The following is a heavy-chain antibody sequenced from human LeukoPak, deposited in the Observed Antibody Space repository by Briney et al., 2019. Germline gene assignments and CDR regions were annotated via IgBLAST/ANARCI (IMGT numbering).Heavy chain of an antibody. CDR1: GFTFSSYG. J-gene: IGHJ6*02. Sequence: GGSLRLSCAASGFTFSSYGMHWVRQAPGKGLEWVAVIWYDGSNKYCADSVKGRFTISRDNSKNTLYLQMNSLRAEDTAVYYCARLLGTEPDYYYYGMDVWGQGTTVTVSS. CDR2: IWYDGSNK. D-gene: IGHD1-14*01. CDR3: ARLLGTEPDYYYYGMDV. V-gene: IGHV3-33*01.